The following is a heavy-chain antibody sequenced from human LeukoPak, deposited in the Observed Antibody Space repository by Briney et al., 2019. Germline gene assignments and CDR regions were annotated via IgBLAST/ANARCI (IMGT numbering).Heavy chain of an antibody. D-gene: IGHD3-22*01. J-gene: IGHJ5*02. CDR1: GYTFTSYG. Sequence: ASVKVSCKASGYTFTSYGISWVRQAPGQGLEWMGWISAYNGNTNYAQKLQGRVTMTTDTSTSTAYMELRSLRSDDTGVYYCARSLYYYDSSGYSKENNWFDPWGQGTLVTVSS. V-gene: IGHV1-18*01. CDR3: ARSLYYYDSSGYSKENNWFDP. CDR2: ISAYNGNT.